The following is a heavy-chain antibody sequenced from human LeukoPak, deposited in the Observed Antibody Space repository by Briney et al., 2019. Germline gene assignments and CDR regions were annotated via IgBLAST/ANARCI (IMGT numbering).Heavy chain of an antibody. D-gene: IGHD2-15*01. CDR1: GGSISSGSYY. CDR3: ARDSWSYGFDP. V-gene: IGHV4-61*02. J-gene: IGHJ5*02. Sequence: PPQTLSLTCTVSGGSISSGSYYWSWIRQPAGKGLEWIGRIYTSGSTNYNPSLKSRVTISVDTSKNQFSLKLSSVTAADTAVYYCARDSWSYGFDPWGQGTLVTVSS. CDR2: IYTSGST.